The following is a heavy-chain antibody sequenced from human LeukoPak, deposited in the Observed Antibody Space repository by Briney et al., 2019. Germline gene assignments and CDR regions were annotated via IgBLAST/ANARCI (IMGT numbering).Heavy chain of an antibody. CDR3: ARGSTFGGVISDF. D-gene: IGHD3-16*02. Sequence: QPGGSLRLSCAASGFTFSNFEMNWVRQIPGKGLEWISFITRSSRIIYYADSVKGRFTISRDNANNSLHLQMNSLRVEDTGIYFCARGSTFGGVISDFWGQGTLVTVSS. CDR1: GFTFSNFE. V-gene: IGHV3-48*03. J-gene: IGHJ4*02. CDR2: ITRSSRII.